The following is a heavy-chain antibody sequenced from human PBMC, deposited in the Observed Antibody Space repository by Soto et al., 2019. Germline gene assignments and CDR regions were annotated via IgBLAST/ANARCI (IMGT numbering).Heavy chain of an antibody. Sequence: SETLSLTCTVSGGSISSGGHYWSWIRQHPGKGLEWIGYIYYSGSTSYNPSLKSRVTISEDTSKNQFSLNLSSVTAADSAVYYCARDQAYDYTSPGDYYYYGMDVWGQGTTVTVSS. V-gene: IGHV4-31*03. CDR1: GGSISSGGHY. J-gene: IGHJ6*01. CDR3: ARDQAYDYTSPGDYYYYGMDV. D-gene: IGHD4-4*01. CDR2: IYYSGST.